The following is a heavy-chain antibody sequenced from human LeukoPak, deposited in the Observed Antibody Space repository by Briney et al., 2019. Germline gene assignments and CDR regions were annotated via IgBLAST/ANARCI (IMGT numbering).Heavy chain of an antibody. CDR2: IYYSGST. V-gene: IGHV4-59*01. J-gene: IGHJ5*02. D-gene: IGHD2-2*01. Sequence: SETLSLTCTVSGGSISSYYWSWIRQPPGKGLEWIGYIYYSGSTNYNPSLKSRVTISVDTSKNQFSLKLSSVTAADTAVYYCARVGEGYCSSTSCASGFDPWGQGTLVTVSS. CDR1: GGSISSYY. CDR3: ARVGEGYCSSTSCASGFDP.